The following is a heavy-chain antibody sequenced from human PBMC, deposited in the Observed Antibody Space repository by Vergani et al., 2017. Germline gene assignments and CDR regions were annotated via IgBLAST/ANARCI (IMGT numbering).Heavy chain of an antibody. Sequence: VQLVESGGGVVQPGRSLRLSCAASGFTFNQYAMNWVRQAPGKGLEWVSAISGSGGSTYYADSVKGRFTISRDNSKNTLYLQMNSLRAEDTAVYYCAKDHITMPFWYFDFWGQGTLVTVSS. CDR1: GFTFNQYA. J-gene: IGHJ4*02. CDR3: AKDHITMPFWYFDF. V-gene: IGHV3-23*04. D-gene: IGHD3-10*01. CDR2: ISGSGGST.